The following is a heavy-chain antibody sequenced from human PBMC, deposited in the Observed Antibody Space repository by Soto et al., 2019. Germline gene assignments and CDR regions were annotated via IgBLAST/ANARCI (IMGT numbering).Heavy chain of an antibody. CDR1: GFTFSYYA. D-gene: IGHD4-17*01. Sequence: QVELVESGGGVVQPGGSLRLSCAASGFTFSYYAMHWVRQAPGKGLEWVAAISYDGSKTYYVDSVKGRFTISRDNSENTLYLQMNSLRTEDGSVYYCSKGRASDGDSEHFQNWGQGTLVTVSS. V-gene: IGHV3-30*18. J-gene: IGHJ1*01. CDR2: ISYDGSKT. CDR3: SKGRASDGDSEHFQN.